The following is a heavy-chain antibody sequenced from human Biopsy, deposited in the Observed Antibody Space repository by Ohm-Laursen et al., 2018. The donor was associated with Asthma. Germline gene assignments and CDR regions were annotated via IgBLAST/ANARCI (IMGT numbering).Heavy chain of an antibody. CDR2: ISSRGSNI. J-gene: IGHJ5*02. D-gene: IGHD2-15*01. CDR1: GFTFRDYY. Sequence: SLRLSCAASGFTFRDYYMTWIRQAPGKGLEWVAYISSRGSNIFYADSVKGRFTISRDNAKKSLFLEMNSLTVEDTAVYYCARDCMLGYCSGGPLGKGAFDPWGQGTLVTVSS. V-gene: IGHV3-11*01. CDR3: ARDCMLGYCSGGPLGKGAFDP.